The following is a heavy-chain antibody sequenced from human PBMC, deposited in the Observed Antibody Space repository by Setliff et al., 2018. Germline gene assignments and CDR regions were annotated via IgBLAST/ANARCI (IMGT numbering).Heavy chain of an antibody. CDR3: ARDHIYRGGSWYDYFDS. CDR2: IWYDGRTK. J-gene: IGHJ4*02. Sequence: GSLRLSCAASEFTFSSYGMYWVRQAPGKGLEWVAVIWYDGRTKYYADSVKGRFTISRDNSKNTLYLQMNSLRAEDTAVYYCARDHIYRGGSWYDYFDSWGQGTLVTVSS. V-gene: IGHV3-33*07. D-gene: IGHD2-15*01. CDR1: EFTFSSYG.